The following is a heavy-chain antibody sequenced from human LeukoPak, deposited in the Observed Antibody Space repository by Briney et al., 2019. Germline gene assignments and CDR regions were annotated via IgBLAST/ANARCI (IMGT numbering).Heavy chain of an antibody. CDR3: ASPEPTLDPYYYDSSGILDY. J-gene: IGHJ4*02. V-gene: IGHV3-64D*06. CDR1: GFTFSSYA. CDR2: ISSNGGST. Sequence: GGSLRLSCSASGFTFSSYAMHWVRQAPGKGLEYVSAISSNGGSTYYADSVKGRFTISRDNSKNTLYLQMSSLRAEDTAVYYCASPEPTLDPYYYDSSGILDYWGQGTLVTVSS. D-gene: IGHD3-22*01.